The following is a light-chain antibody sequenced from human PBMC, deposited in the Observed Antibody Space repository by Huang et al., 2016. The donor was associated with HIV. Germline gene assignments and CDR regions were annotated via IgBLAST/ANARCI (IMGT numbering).Light chain of an antibody. CDR2: AAS. Sequence: DIQMTQSPSSVSASVGDKVTITCRANQDISTWLAWYQQKPGKAPKLLIFAASRLHDAVPPRFSGTGSGTSFTLTITNLQPDDFATYYCQQSDRFPLTFGGGTRVDIK. CDR1: QDISTW. V-gene: IGKV1-12*01. J-gene: IGKJ4*01. CDR3: QQSDRFPLT.